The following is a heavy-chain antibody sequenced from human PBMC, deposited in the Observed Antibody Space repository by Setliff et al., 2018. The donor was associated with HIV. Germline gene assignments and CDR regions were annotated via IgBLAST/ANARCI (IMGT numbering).Heavy chain of an antibody. J-gene: IGHJ3*02. V-gene: IGHV1-46*01. CDR2: INPSDGSA. Sequence: ASVKVSCKASGYTFTSYYLHWVRQAPGQGLEWMGMINPSDGSASYAQKFQGRVTMSRDTSTSTVYMELSSLRSEDTAVYYCARDYFDSSAYHYGFGAFDIWGQGTMVTVSS. D-gene: IGHD3-22*01. CDR1: GYTFTSYY. CDR3: ARDYFDSSAYHYGFGAFDI.